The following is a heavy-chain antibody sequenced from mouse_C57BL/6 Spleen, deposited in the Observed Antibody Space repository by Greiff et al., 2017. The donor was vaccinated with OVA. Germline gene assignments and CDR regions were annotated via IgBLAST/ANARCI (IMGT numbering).Heavy chain of an antibody. D-gene: IGHD2-4*01. Sequence: VQLQQSGPGLVQPSQCLSITCTVSGFSLTSYGVHWVRQSPGKGLEWLGVIWSGGSTDYNAAFISRLSISKDNSKSQVFFKMNSLQADDTAIYYCARGLGYYFDYWGQGTTLTVSS. CDR3: ARGLGYYFDY. CDR1: GFSLTSYG. CDR2: IWSGGST. J-gene: IGHJ2*01. V-gene: IGHV2-2*01.